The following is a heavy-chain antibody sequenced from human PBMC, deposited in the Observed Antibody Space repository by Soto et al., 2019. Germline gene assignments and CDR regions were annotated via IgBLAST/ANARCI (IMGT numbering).Heavy chain of an antibody. CDR1: GFIFSDYY. Sequence: QVQLVESGGGLVKPGGSLRLSCAASGFIFSDYYMSWIRQAPGKGLEWISYITSTGIYYADSVKGRLTISRDNDMNSLYLQMNSLRVEDTAVYYCARDYASSSWGHWGQGTLVTVSS. V-gene: IGHV3-11*01. CDR3: ARDYASSSWGH. J-gene: IGHJ4*02. CDR2: ITSTGI. D-gene: IGHD6-13*01.